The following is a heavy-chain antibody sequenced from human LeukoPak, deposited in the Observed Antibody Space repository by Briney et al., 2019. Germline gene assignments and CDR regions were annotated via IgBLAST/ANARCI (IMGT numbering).Heavy chain of an antibody. CDR3: AKGGYCSSSSCYGVDAFDI. V-gene: IGHV3-23*01. D-gene: IGHD2-2*01. Sequence: GGSLRLSCAASGFTFSTYAMKWVRQAPGKGLEWVSAISGSGGSTYYADSVKGRFTISRDNSKNTLFLQTHSLRAEDTAVYYCAKGGYCSSSSCYGVDAFDIWGQGTMVTVSS. CDR2: ISGSGGST. J-gene: IGHJ3*02. CDR1: GFTFSTYA.